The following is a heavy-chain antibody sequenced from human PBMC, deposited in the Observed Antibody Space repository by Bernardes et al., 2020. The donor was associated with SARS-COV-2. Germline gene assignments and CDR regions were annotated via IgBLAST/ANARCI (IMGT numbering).Heavy chain of an antibody. CDR2: VSWDGSTT. J-gene: IGHJ3*01. V-gene: IGHV3-43*01. Sequence: GGSLRLSCVASGFTFEDYTMHWVPQVPGKGLEWVSLVSWDGSTTNYADSVKGRFIISRDSSRNTLHLQMNSLRKEDTALYYCATERQSLTIFGVGHDAFDFWGQGTMVTVSS. D-gene: IGHD3-3*01. CDR1: GFTFEDYT. CDR3: ATERQSLTIFGVGHDAFDF.